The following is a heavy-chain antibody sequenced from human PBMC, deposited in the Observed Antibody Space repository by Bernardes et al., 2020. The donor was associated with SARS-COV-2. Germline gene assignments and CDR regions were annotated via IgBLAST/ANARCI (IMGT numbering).Heavy chain of an antibody. J-gene: IGHJ5*02. CDR1: GDTFTSYV. CDR3: AREPIAARPGIWFDP. V-gene: IGHV1-69*13. Sequence: SVKASCKASGDTFTSYVFIWVRQAPGQGLEWMGRIIPMFGSTNYAQNFQGRVTITADESSSTAYMELSSLRSQDTALYYCAREPIAARPGIWFDPWGQGTLVTVSS. CDR2: IIPMFGST. D-gene: IGHD6-6*01.